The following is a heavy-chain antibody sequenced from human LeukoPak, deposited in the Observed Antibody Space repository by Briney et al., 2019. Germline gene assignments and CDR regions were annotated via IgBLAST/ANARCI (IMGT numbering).Heavy chain of an antibody. CDR2: INPSGDST. CDR3: ASDHPDRYFDY. V-gene: IGHV1-46*01. J-gene: IGHJ4*02. CDR1: GYTFTSYY. Sequence: ASVKVSCKASGYTFTSYYIHWVRQAPGQGLEWMGIINPSGDSTIYAQKFQGRVTMTRDTSTSTVHMELSSLRSEDTAVYYCASDHPDRYFDYWGQGTLVTVSS. D-gene: IGHD1-14*01.